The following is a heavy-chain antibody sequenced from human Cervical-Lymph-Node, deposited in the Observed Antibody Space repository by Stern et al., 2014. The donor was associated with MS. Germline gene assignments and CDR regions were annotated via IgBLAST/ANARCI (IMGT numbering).Heavy chain of an antibody. V-gene: IGHV1-18*01. D-gene: IGHD2-15*01. CDR1: GYTLTSYG. CDR3: ARGLLGSENAFDI. J-gene: IGHJ3*02. Sequence: MQLVESGAEVKKPGASVKVSCKASGYTLTSYGISWVRQAPGQGLEWMGRISAYNGTTNNAQKLQGIVTMTTDTSTSTAYMELRSLRSDDTAVYYCARGLLGSENAFDIWGQGTMVTVSS. CDR2: ISAYNGTT.